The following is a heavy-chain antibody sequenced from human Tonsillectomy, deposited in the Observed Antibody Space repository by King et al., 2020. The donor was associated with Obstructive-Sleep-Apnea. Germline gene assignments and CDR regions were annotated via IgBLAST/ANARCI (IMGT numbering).Heavy chain of an antibody. D-gene: IGHD3-3*01. Sequence: VQLVESGGGLVKPGGSLRLSCAASGFTFSNAWMSWVRQAPGKGLEWVGRIKSKTDGGTTDYAAPVKGRFTISRDDSKNTLYLQMNSLKTEDTAVYYCTTDRGYDFWSGYYYFDYWGQGTLVTVSS. CDR1: GFTFSNAW. J-gene: IGHJ4*02. CDR2: IKSKTDGGTT. V-gene: IGHV3-15*01. CDR3: TTDRGYDFWSGYYYFDY.